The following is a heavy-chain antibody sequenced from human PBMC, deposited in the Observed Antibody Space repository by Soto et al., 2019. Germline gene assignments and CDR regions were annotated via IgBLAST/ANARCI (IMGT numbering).Heavy chain of an antibody. CDR2: ISYSGST. Sequence: SETLSLTCTFSGGSISGYYWSLIRQSPEKGLEYIGYISYSGSTNYNPSLKSRVTTSLDTSKNQFSLKLSSVTAADTAIYYCASLNFDILTGYYAFDLWGQGTMVTVS. CDR1: GGSISGYY. J-gene: IGHJ3*01. CDR3: ASLNFDILTGYYAFDL. D-gene: IGHD3-9*01. V-gene: IGHV4-59*08.